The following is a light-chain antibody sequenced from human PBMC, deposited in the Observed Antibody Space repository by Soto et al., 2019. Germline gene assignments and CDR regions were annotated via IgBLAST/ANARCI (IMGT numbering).Light chain of an antibody. CDR1: QSVGRRY. Sequence: EIVLTQSPGTLSLSPGERATLSCRASQSVGRRYLAWYQQKPGQAPRLLMSGISKRATGIPDRFSGGGSGTDFTLTSSRLEPEDCAQDICHQYDGSPITFVQGTRLEIK. J-gene: IGKJ5*01. CDR3: HQYDGSPIT. V-gene: IGKV3-20*01. CDR2: GIS.